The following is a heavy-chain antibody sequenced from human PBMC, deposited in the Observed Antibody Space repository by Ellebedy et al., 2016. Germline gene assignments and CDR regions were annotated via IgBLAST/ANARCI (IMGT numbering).Heavy chain of an antibody. D-gene: IGHD6-19*01. CDR1: GVTFSSYG. CDR3: ARDGSSGWYRYFDY. Sequence: GGSLRLSCAASGVTFSSYGMHWVRQAPGKGLEWVAVIWYDGSNKYYSDSVKGRFTISRDNSKNTLYLQMNSLRAEDTAVYYCARDGSSGWYRYFDYWGQGTLVTVSS. V-gene: IGHV3-33*08. J-gene: IGHJ4*02. CDR2: IWYDGSNK.